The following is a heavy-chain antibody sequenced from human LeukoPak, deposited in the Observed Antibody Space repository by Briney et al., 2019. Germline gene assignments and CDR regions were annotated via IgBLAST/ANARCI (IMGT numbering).Heavy chain of an antibody. Sequence: SETLSLTCPVSGGFLSSNYWTWIRQPAGKGLEWIGRIYTSGSYNYNPSLNSRVTMSVDTSRNQVSLRVRSVNAADTAVYYCATEGDSTAELAYWGQGTLVTVSS. CDR1: GGFLSSNY. V-gene: IGHV4-4*07. CDR3: ATEGDSTAELAY. D-gene: IGHD2/OR15-2a*01. J-gene: IGHJ4*02. CDR2: IYTSGSY.